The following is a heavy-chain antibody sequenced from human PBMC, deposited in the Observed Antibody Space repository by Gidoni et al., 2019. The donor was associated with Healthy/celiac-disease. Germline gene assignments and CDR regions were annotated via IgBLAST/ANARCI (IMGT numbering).Heavy chain of an antibody. Sequence: VQLVQSGAEAKKSGESRKTFSRGSGYCFTSYWIGWVRQMPGKGLEWMGIIYPRGSATRYSPSFQGQVTISADTSISTAYLQWSVLKASATAMYYCAIRIVVVPAPDAFDIWGQGTMVTVSS. CDR3: AIRIVVVPAPDAFDI. D-gene: IGHD2-2*01. V-gene: IGHV5-51*03. CDR1: GYCFTSYW. CDR2: IYPRGSAT. J-gene: IGHJ3*02.